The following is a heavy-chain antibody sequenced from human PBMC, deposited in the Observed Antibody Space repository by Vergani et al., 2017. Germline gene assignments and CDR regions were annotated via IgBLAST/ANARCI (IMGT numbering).Heavy chain of an antibody. CDR2: INPSGGRS. V-gene: IGHV1-46*03. CDR1: GYTFTSYY. J-gene: IGHJ4*02. D-gene: IGHD6-6*01. Sequence: QVQLVQSGAEVKKPGASVKASCKASGYTFTSYYMYWVRQAPGQGREWMGIINPSGGRSIYAQQCQGRVTMTRDTSTSTVYMELSSLRSEDTAVYYCARGRSSSSGDYWGQGTLVTVSS. CDR3: ARGRSSSSGDY.